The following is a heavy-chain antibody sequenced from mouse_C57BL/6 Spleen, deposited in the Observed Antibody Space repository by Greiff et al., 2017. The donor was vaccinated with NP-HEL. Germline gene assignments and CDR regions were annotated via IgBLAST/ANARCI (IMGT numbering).Heavy chain of an antibody. Sequence: EVQLQQSGPELVKPGASVKIPCKASGYTFTDYNMDWVKQSHGKSLEWIGDINPNNGGTIYNQKFKGKATLTVDKSSSTAYMELRSLTSEDTAVYYCARTTVVATERYYFDYWGQGTTLTVSS. CDR1: GYTFTDYN. V-gene: IGHV1-18*01. CDR3: ARTTVVATERYYFDY. D-gene: IGHD1-1*01. J-gene: IGHJ2*01. CDR2: INPNNGGT.